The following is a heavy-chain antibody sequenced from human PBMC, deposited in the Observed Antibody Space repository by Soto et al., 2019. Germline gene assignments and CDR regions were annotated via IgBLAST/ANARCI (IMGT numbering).Heavy chain of an antibody. Sequence: SETLSLTCTVSGGSISSYYWSWIRQPAGKGLEWIGRIYTSGSTNYNPSLKSRVTMSVDTSKNQFSLKLSSVTAADTAVYYCARALEMATINTPYYYYYGMDVRGKGTTVTVSS. D-gene: IGHD5-12*01. CDR2: IYTSGST. CDR3: ARALEMATINTPYYYYYGMDV. CDR1: GGSISSYY. V-gene: IGHV4-4*07. J-gene: IGHJ6*04.